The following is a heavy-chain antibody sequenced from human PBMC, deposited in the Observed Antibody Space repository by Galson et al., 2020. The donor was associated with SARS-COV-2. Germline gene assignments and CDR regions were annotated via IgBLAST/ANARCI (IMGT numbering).Heavy chain of an antibody. CDR1: GFSFGAYA. CDR2: ISYDANNK. D-gene: IGHD6-19*01. V-gene: IGHV3-30*04. J-gene: IGHJ6*02. Sequence: TGGSLRLSCTASGFSFGAYAMHWVRQAPGKGLEWVAVISYDANNKYYSESVKGRFTISRDNSKNRLFLQLKSLRTEDAAVYYCARDQPLRSTEYSSGWISYFYGIDVWGQGTTVTVSS. CDR3: ARDQPLRSTEYSSGWISYFYGIDV.